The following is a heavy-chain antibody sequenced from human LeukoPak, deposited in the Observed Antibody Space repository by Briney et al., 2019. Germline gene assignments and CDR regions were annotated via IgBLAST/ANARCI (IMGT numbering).Heavy chain of an antibody. CDR1: GFTFSSYA. CDR2: ISGSGGST. Sequence: GGSLRLSCAASGFTFSSYAMSWVRQAPGKGLEWVSAISGSGGSTYYADSVKGRFTISRDNSKNTLYPQMNSRRAEDTAVYYCAKDQTASYAFDIWGQGTMVTVSS. V-gene: IGHV3-23*01. J-gene: IGHJ3*02. CDR3: AKDQTASYAFDI.